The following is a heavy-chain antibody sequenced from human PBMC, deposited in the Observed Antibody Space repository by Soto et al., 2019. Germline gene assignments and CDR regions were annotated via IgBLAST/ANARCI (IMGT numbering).Heavy chain of an antibody. D-gene: IGHD2-2*02. J-gene: IGHJ3*02. CDR3: AKDLRVVVGPTAIDVFDI. Sequence: GGSLRLSCAASGFTFSSYAMSWVRQAPGKGLEWVSAISGSGGSTYYADSVKGRFTISRDNSKNTLYLQMNSLRAEDTGVCYGAKDLRVVVGPTAIDVFDILGPGTMV. CDR1: GFTFSSYA. V-gene: IGHV3-23*01. CDR2: ISGSGGST.